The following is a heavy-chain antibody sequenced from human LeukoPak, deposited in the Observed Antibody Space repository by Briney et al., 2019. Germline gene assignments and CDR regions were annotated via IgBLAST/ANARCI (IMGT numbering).Heavy chain of an antibody. CDR1: GFTFSDYY. Sequence: GGSPRLSCEASGFTFSDYYMSWMRQAPGKGLEWVSYISGSGSTIYYADSVKGRFTISRDNAKNSLYLQMNSLRAEDTAVYCCARDLHYDSSGYNLGYWGQGTLVTVSS. CDR2: ISGSGSTI. V-gene: IGHV3-11*01. CDR3: ARDLHYDSSGYNLGY. J-gene: IGHJ4*02. D-gene: IGHD3-22*01.